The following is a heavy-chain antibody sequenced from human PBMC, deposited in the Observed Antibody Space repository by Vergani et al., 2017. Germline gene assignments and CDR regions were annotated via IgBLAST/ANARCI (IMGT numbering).Heavy chain of an antibody. CDR1: GGSISSGSYY. D-gene: IGHD3-22*01. Sequence: QVQLQESGPGLVKPSQTLSLTCTVSGGSISSGSYYWSWIRQPAGKGLEWIGRIYTSGSTNYTPSLKSRVTMSVDTSKNQFSLKLSSVTAADTAVYYCARYGETYYYDSSGYAFDYWGQGTLVTVSS. CDR2: IYTSGST. CDR3: ARYGETYYYDSSGYAFDY. V-gene: IGHV4-61*02. J-gene: IGHJ4*02.